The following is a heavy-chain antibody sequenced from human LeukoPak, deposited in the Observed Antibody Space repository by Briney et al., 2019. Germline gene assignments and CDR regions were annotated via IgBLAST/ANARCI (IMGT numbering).Heavy chain of an antibody. CDR3: ARDASYGPHAFEI. V-gene: IGHV1-18*01. D-gene: IGHD4-17*01. Sequence: ASVKVSCKASGCTFNSYGISWVRQAPGQGLEWMGWISGYNGATNYAQKVQGRVTVTADTSTSTAYMELRSLSSDDTAVYYCARDASYGPHAFEIWGQGTMVTVSS. J-gene: IGHJ3*02. CDR2: ISGYNGAT. CDR1: GCTFNSYG.